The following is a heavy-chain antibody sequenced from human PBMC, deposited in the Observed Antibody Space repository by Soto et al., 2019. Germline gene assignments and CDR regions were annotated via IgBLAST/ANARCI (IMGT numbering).Heavy chain of an antibody. CDR3: ARERVNRGYDPPDAFDI. D-gene: IGHD5-12*01. V-gene: IGHV3-66*01. CDR2: IYSGGST. J-gene: IGHJ3*02. CDR1: GFTVSSNY. Sequence: EVQLVESGGGLVQPGGSLRLSGAASGFTVSSNYMSWVRQAPGKGLEWVSVIYSGGSTYYADSVKGRFTISRDNSKNTLYNQMNSLRAEHTAVYYCARERVNRGYDPPDAFDIWGQGTVVTVSS.